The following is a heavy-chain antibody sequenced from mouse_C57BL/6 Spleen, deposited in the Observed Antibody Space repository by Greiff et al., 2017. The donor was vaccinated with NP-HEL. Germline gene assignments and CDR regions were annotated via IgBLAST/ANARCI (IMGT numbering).Heavy chain of an antibody. CDR2: IYPGDGDT. Sequence: QVHVKQSGAELVKPGASVKISCKASGYAFSSYWMNWVKQRPGKGLEWIGQIYPGDGDTNYNGKFKGKATLTADKSSSTAYMQLSSLTSEDSAGYFCARPVYYRNGSWFAYWGQGTLVTVSA. CDR3: ARPVYYRNGSWFAY. J-gene: IGHJ3*01. CDR1: GYAFSSYW. V-gene: IGHV1-80*01. D-gene: IGHD2-1*01.